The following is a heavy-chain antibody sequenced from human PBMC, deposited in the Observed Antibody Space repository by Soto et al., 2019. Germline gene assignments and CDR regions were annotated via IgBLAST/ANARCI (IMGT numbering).Heavy chain of an antibody. CDR3: ASQSVRSITFDY. D-gene: IGHD5-12*01. CDR2: IYYSGST. CDR1: GGSISSYY. Sequence: SETLSLTCTVSGGSISSYYWSWIRQPPGKGLEWIGYIYYSGSTNYNPSLKSRVTISVDTSKNQFSLKLSSVTAADTAVYYCASQSVRSITFDYWGQGTLVTVSS. V-gene: IGHV4-59*01. J-gene: IGHJ4*02.